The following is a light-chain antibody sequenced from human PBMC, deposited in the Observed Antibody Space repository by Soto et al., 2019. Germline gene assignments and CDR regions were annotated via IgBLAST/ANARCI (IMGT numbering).Light chain of an antibody. J-gene: IGKJ2*01. Sequence: EIVLTQSPGTLSLSPGERATLSCRASQSVSSSYLAWYQQKPGQAPRLLIYGASNRATGIPDRFSGSGSGTDFTLTISRLEPEDFAVYFCQQYNNSPEYTFGQGTKVDI. CDR1: QSVSSSY. V-gene: IGKV3-20*01. CDR3: QQYNNSPEYT. CDR2: GAS.